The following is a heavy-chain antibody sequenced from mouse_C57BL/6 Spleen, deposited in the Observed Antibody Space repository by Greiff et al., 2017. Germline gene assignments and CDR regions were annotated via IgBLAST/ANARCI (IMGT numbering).Heavy chain of an antibody. CDR3: ARDYGSSYWYFDV. Sequence: DVQLVESEGGLVQPGSSMKLSCTASGFTFSDYYMAWVRQVPEKGLEWVANFNYDGSSTYYLDSLKSRFIISRDNAKNILYLQMSSLKSEDTATYYCARDYGSSYWYFDVWGTGTTVTVSS. J-gene: IGHJ1*03. V-gene: IGHV5-16*01. D-gene: IGHD1-1*01. CDR2: FNYDGSST. CDR1: GFTFSDYY.